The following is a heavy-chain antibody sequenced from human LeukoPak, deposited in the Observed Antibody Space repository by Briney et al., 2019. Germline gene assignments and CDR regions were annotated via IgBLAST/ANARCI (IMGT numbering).Heavy chain of an antibody. CDR3: AKALSGSGWYSEYFQH. J-gene: IGHJ1*01. Sequence: GGSLRLSCAAAGFTFSNYAMTWVRQAPGKGLEWVSSISGSGGSTYYADSVKGRFTISRDNSKNTLYLQMYSLRAEDTAVYYCAKALSGSGWYSEYFQHWGQGTLVTVSS. CDR1: GFTFSNYA. V-gene: IGHV3-23*01. CDR2: ISGSGGST. D-gene: IGHD6-19*01.